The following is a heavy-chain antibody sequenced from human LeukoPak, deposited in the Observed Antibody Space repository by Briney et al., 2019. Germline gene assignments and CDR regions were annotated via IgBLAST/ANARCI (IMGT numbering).Heavy chain of an antibody. Sequence: PSETLSLTCTVSGGSISSYYWSWIRQPAGKGLEWIGRIYTSGSTNYNPSLKSRVTMSVDTSKNQFSLKLSSVTAADTAVYYCARVKCSSTSCYQFDYWGQGTLVTVSS. CDR2: IYTSGST. J-gene: IGHJ4*02. CDR1: GGSISSYY. D-gene: IGHD2-2*01. CDR3: ARVKCSSTSCYQFDY. V-gene: IGHV4-4*07.